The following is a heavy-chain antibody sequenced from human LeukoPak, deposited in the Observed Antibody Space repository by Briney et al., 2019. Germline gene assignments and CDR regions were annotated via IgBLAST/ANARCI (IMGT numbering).Heavy chain of an antibody. J-gene: IGHJ3*02. V-gene: IGHV3-30*18. D-gene: IGHD5-18*01. CDR2: ISYDGSNK. Sequence: GGSLRLSCAASGFTFSSYGMHSVRQAPGKGLEWVAVISYDGSNKYYADSVKGRFTISRDNSKNTLYLQMNSLRAEDTAVYYCAKEMWVQLWSDAFDIWGQGTMVTVSS. CDR1: GFTFSSYG. CDR3: AKEMWVQLWSDAFDI.